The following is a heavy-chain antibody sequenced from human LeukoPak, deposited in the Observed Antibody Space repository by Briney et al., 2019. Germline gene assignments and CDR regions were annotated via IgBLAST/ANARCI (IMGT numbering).Heavy chain of an antibody. J-gene: IGHJ6*03. Sequence: GGSLRLSCAASGFTFSDYYMSWVRQAPGKGLEWVSAISGSGGSTYYADSVKGRFTISRDNSKNTLYLQMNSLRAEDTAVYYCAKAGPWYYDFWSGYYLRYYYYYMDVWGKGTTVTVSS. CDR1: GFTFSDYY. D-gene: IGHD3-3*01. V-gene: IGHV3-23*01. CDR3: AKAGPWYYDFWSGYYLRYYYYYMDV. CDR2: ISGSGGST.